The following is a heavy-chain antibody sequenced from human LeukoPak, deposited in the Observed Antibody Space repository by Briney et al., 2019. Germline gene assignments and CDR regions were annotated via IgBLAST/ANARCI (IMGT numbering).Heavy chain of an antibody. V-gene: IGHV4-30-4*01. J-gene: IGHJ4*02. CDR2: IYYSGST. CDR3: ARAPYYYDSSGYPRGFYFDY. CDR1: GGSISSGDYY. Sequence: SQTLSLTCTVSGGSISSGDYYWSWIRQPPGKGLEWIGYIYYSGSTYYNPSLKSRVTISVDTSKNQFSLKLSSVIAADTAVYYCARAPYYYDSSGYPRGFYFDYWGQGTLVTVSS. D-gene: IGHD3-22*01.